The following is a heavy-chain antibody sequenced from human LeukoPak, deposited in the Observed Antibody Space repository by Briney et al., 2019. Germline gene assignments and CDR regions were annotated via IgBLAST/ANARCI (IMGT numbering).Heavy chain of an antibody. CDR3: TRSYGFWSGYFDY. D-gene: IGHD3-3*01. CDR2: IRSKAYGGTT. CDR1: GFTFGDYA. V-gene: IGHV3-49*04. Sequence: GGSLSLSCTASGFTFGDYAMSWVRQAPGKGLEWVGFIRSKAYGGTTEYAASVKGRFTISRDDSKSIAYLQMNSLKTEDTAVYYCTRSYGFWSGYFDYWGQGTLVTVSS. J-gene: IGHJ4*02.